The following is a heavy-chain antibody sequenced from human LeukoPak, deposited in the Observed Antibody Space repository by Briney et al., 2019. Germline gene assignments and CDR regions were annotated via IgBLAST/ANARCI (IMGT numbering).Heavy chain of an antibody. CDR2: INHSGST. J-gene: IGHJ4*02. V-gene: IGHV4-34*01. CDR3: ARLSIVGPTTGAYEN. CDR1: GGSFSGYY. D-gene: IGHD1-26*01. Sequence: SETLSLTCAVYGGSFSGYYWSWIRQPPGKGLEWIGEINHSGSTNYNPSLKSRLTMSADTSKNQLSLKLSSVTAADTAVYYCARLSIVGPTTGAYENWGQGTLVTVSS.